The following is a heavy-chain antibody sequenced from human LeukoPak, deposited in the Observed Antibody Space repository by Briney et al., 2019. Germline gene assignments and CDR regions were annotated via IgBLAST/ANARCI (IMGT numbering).Heavy chain of an antibody. Sequence: SETLSLTCTVSGGSISSSKYYWGWIRQPPGKGLEWIGTIFNSGSTNYNPSLKSRVTMSVDTSKNQFSLKLSSVTAADTAVYYCARDAGGYDYGRPFDYWGQGTLVTVSS. V-gene: IGHV4-39*07. D-gene: IGHD5-12*01. CDR1: GGSISSSKYY. J-gene: IGHJ4*02. CDR3: ARDAGGYDYGRPFDY. CDR2: IFNSGST.